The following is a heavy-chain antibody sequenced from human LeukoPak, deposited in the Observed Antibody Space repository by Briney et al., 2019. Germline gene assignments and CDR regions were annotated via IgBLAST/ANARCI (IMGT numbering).Heavy chain of an antibody. V-gene: IGHV3-21*01. J-gene: IGHJ4*02. CDR2: ISSSSTYL. CDR1: GFTFSSYT. D-gene: IGHD3-16*02. CDR3: TRGYPIFDY. Sequence: GGSLRLSCAASGFTFSSYTMNWVRQAPGKGLEWVSYISSSSTYLYYADSVKGRFTISRDNARDSLYLQMNSLRVEDTAVYYCTRGYPIFDYWGQGTLVTVSS.